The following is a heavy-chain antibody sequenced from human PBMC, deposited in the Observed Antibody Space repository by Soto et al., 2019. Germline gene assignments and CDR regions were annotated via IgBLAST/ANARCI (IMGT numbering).Heavy chain of an antibody. V-gene: IGHV4-34*01. CDR2: INHSGST. D-gene: IGHD2-2*01. CDR1: GGSFSGYY. CDR3: ARGRSRRILGYCSSTSCYALDY. J-gene: IGHJ4*02. Sequence: QVQLQQWGAGLLKPSETLSLTCAVYGGSFSGYYWSWIRQPPGKGLEWIGEINHSGSTNYNPSLKSRVTISVDTSKNQFSLKLSSVTAADTAVYYCARGRSRRILGYCSSTSCYALDYWGQGTLVTVSS.